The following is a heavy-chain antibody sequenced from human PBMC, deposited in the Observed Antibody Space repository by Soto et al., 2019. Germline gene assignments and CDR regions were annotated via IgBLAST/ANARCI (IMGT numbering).Heavy chain of an antibody. CDR2: INHSEST. J-gene: IGHJ6*02. CDR3: AREDDGGDRDYYGLDV. D-gene: IGHD2-21*02. V-gene: IGHV4-34*01. CDR1: GGSFSGYY. Sequence: SETLSLTCAVYGGSFSGYYWSWIRQPPGKGLEWIGEINHSESTNYNPSLKSRVTISLDTSKNHFSLKLTSVTAADTAVYFCAREDDGGDRDYYGLDVWGQGTTVTVSS.